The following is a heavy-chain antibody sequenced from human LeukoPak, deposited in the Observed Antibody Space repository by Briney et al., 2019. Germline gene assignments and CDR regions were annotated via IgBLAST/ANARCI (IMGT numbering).Heavy chain of an antibody. CDR1: GYTFTGYY. CDR2: INPNSGGT. Sequence: ASVKVSCKASGYTFTGYYMHWVRQAPGQGLEWMGWINPNSGGTNYAQKFQGRVTMTRDTSISTAYMELSRLRSDDTAVYYCARDFGGATWYNRFDPWGQGTLVTVSS. J-gene: IGHJ5*02. D-gene: IGHD3-16*01. CDR3: ARDFGGATWYNRFDP. V-gene: IGHV1-2*02.